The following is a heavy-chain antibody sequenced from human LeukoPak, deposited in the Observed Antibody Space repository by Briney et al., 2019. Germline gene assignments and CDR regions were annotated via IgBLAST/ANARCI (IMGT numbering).Heavy chain of an antibody. CDR3: ARDTYYYDSSGYPDNAFDI. J-gene: IGHJ3*02. D-gene: IGHD3-22*01. CDR2: MNSNSGNT. V-gene: IGHV1-8*01. CDR1: GYTFTSYD. Sequence: ASVKVSCKASGYTFTSYDINWVRQATGQGLEWMGWMNSNSGNTGYAQKFQGRVTMTRNTSISTAYMELSSLRSEDTAAYYCARDTYYYDSSGYPDNAFDIWGQGTMATVSS.